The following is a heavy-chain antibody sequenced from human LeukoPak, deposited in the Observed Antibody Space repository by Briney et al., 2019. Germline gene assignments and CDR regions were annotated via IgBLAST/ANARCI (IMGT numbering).Heavy chain of an antibody. Sequence: ASVKVSCKASGYIFTSYDINWVRQATGQGLEWMGWMNPNSGNTGYAQKFQGRVTMTRNTSISTAYMELSSLRSEDTAVYYCARGLGEYSGHVVFDYWGQGTLVTVSS. CDR3: ARGLGEYSGHVVFDY. CDR1: GYIFTSYD. V-gene: IGHV1-8*01. J-gene: IGHJ4*02. CDR2: MNPNSGNT. D-gene: IGHD5-12*01.